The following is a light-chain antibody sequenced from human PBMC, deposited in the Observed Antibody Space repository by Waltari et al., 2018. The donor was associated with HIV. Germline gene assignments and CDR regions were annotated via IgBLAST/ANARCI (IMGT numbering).Light chain of an antibody. Sequence: QSALTQPASVSGSPGQSITISCAGGSTDVGVYNYVSWYQQYPGKVPKVVIYDVTERPPGVSNRFSGSKSGNTASLTISGLQAEDEADYYCCSFAGTNTWVFGGGTRLTV. CDR2: DVT. CDR1: STDVGVYNY. CDR3: CSFAGTNTWV. V-gene: IGLV2-23*02. J-gene: IGLJ3*02.